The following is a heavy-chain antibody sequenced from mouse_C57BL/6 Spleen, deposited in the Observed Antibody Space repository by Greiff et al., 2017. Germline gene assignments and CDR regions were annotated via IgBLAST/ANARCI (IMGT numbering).Heavy chain of an antibody. Sequence: EVQVMESGPELVKPGASVKMSCKASGYTFTDYNMHWVKQSHGKSLEWIGYINPNNGGTSYNQKFKGKATLTVNKSSSTAYMELRSLTSEDSAVYYCARRPFYAMDYWGQGTSVTVSS. J-gene: IGHJ4*01. CDR1: GYTFTDYN. V-gene: IGHV1-22*01. CDR3: ARRPFYAMDY. CDR2: INPNNGGT.